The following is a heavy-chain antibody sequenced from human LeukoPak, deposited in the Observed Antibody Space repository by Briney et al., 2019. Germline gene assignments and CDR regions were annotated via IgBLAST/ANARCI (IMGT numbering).Heavy chain of an antibody. CDR1: GFTFSSYA. CDR2: ISGDGINT. J-gene: IGHJ6*03. CDR3: AKVATPNPYYYYHMDA. V-gene: IGHV3-23*01. Sequence: GGSLRLSCAASGFTFSSYATSWVRQAPGKGLEWISAISGDGINTYYADSVKGRFTISRDNSKNTLYLQMNSLRAEDTAVYYCAKVATPNPYYYYHMDAWGTGTTVTVSS. D-gene: IGHD4-23*01.